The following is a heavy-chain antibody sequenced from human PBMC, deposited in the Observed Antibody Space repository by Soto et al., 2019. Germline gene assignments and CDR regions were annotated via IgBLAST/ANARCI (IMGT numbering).Heavy chain of an antibody. D-gene: IGHD1-1*01. CDR2: ISGSGGST. CDR1: GFTFSSYA. CDR3: AKDTRVRRPPYDAFDI. V-gene: IGHV3-23*01. Sequence: GGSLRLSCAASGFTFSSYAMSWVRQAPGKGLEWVSAISGSGGSTYYADSVKGRFTISRDNSKNTLYLQMNSLRAEDTAVYYSAKDTRVRRPPYDAFDIWGQGTMVTVSS. J-gene: IGHJ3*02.